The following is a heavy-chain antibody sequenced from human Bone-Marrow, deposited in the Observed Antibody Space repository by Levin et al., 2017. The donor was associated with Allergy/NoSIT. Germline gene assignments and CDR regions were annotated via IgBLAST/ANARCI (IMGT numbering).Heavy chain of an antibody. CDR1: GDSISSDFH. CDR2: IDQSGNT. CDR3: ARTLGYCSGDGCYYYFDQ. V-gene: IGHV4-38-2*02. J-gene: IGHJ4*02. Sequence: SQTLSLTCTVSGDSISSDFHWGWIRQPPGKGLEWIGSIDQSGNTYYNPSLKSRVTISLDTSKNQFSLRLTSVTAADTAVYYCARTLGYCSGDGCYYYFDQWGQGTLVTVSS. D-gene: IGHD2-15*01.